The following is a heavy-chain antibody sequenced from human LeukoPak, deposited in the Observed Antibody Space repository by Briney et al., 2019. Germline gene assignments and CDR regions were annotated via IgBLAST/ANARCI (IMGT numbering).Heavy chain of an antibody. CDR3: ARGGLTEYNWFDP. Sequence: PSETLSLTCAVYGGSFSGYYWSWIRQPPGKGLEWIGEINHSGSTNYNPSLKSRVTISVDTSKNQFSLKLSSVTAADTAVYYCARGGLTEYNWFDPWGQGTLVTVSS. CDR1: GGSFSGYY. CDR2: INHSGST. V-gene: IGHV4-34*01. D-gene: IGHD2/OR15-2a*01. J-gene: IGHJ5*02.